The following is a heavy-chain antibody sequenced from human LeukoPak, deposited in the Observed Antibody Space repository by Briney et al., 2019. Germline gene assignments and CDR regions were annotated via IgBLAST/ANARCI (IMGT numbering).Heavy chain of an antibody. V-gene: IGHV4-4*07. D-gene: IGHD1-26*01. Sequence: SETLSLTCAVSGDSVSSFYWSWVRQSAGKGLEWIGGIYSKGTTKYNLSLKSRVTISLDQSKNQFSLYLSPVTAAATAVYYCARLRYTGTSQYYFDSWGQGFLVTVSS. CDR1: GDSVSSFY. CDR2: IYSKGTT. J-gene: IGHJ4*02. CDR3: ARLRYTGTSQYYFDS.